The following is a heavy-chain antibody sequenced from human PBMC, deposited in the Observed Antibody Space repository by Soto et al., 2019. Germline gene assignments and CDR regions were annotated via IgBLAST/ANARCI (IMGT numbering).Heavy chain of an antibody. CDR1: GYTFTSYG. D-gene: IGHD3-22*01. CDR3: ASIYYDSSGYRGYYYGMDV. V-gene: IGHV1-18*04. Sequence: ASVKVSCKASGYTFTSYGISWVRQAPGQGLEWMGWISAYNGNTNYAQKLQGRVIMTTDTSTSTAYMELRSLRSDDTAVYYCASIYYDSSGYRGYYYGMDVWGQGTTVTVPS. J-gene: IGHJ6*02. CDR2: ISAYNGNT.